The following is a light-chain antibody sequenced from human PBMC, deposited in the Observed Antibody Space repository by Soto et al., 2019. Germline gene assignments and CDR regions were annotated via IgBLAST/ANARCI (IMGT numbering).Light chain of an antibody. V-gene: IGLV6-57*04. J-gene: IGLJ2*01. CDR2: EDN. CDR3: QSYDSSNQV. CDR1: SGSIASNY. Sequence: NFMLTQPHSVSESPGKTVTISCTRSSGSIASNYVQWYQQRPGSAPTTVIYEDNQRPSGVPDRFSGSIDSSSNPASLTISGLKTEDEADYYCQSYDSSNQVFGGGTKVTVL.